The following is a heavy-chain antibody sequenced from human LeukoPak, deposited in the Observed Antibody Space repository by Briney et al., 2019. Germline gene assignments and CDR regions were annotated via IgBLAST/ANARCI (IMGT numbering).Heavy chain of an antibody. CDR3: AAVAARAGGN. V-gene: IGHV1-69*04. J-gene: IGHJ4*02. D-gene: IGHD6-13*01. CDR1: GSSFSNYV. CDR2: FIPTFGIP. Sequence: ASVKDSCKASGSSFSNYVFNWVRQAPGQGFEWMGRFIPTFGIPHSAQKFQGRVTITADKSTTTVYMELSSLRSEDTAVYYCAAVAARAGGNWGQGTLVTVSS.